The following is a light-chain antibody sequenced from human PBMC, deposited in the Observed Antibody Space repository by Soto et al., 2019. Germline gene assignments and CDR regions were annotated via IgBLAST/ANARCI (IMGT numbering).Light chain of an antibody. Sequence: DSQMTQSPSSLSASVGDRVTITCRASQSISSYLNWYQQKPGKAPKLLIYAASSLQSRDPSRFGVSGSWTDFTLNISSLQTEDFATYYCQQSYCTSLTFGGGTKVEIK. V-gene: IGKV1-39*01. J-gene: IGKJ4*01. CDR3: QQSYCTSLT. CDR2: AAS. CDR1: QSISSY.